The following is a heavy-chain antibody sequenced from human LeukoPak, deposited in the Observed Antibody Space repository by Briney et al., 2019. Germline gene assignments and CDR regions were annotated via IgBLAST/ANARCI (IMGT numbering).Heavy chain of an antibody. J-gene: IGHJ4*02. CDR1: GYTFTSYD. V-gene: IGHV1-8*03. CDR2: MNPNSGNT. Sequence: GASVQVSCKTSGYTFTSYDINWVRQATGQGLEWMGWMNPNSGNTGYAQKFQGRVTITRNTSISTAYMELSSLRSEDTAVYYCARGIAAQSGIDYWGQGTLVTVSS. CDR3: ARGIAAQSGIDY. D-gene: IGHD6-6*01.